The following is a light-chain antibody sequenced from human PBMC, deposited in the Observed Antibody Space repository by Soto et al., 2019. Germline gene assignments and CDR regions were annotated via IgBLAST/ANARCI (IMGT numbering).Light chain of an antibody. CDR3: QHYGTSPT. Sequence: EIVLTQSPGTLSLSPGERATLSCRANQSVTGRFLAWYHQKPGQAPRLLIYGASTRATGIPDRFSGSGSGTDFPLTISRLEPEDFAVYYCQHYGTSPTFGQGTKVEIK. J-gene: IGKJ1*01. V-gene: IGKV3-20*01. CDR1: QSVTGRF. CDR2: GAS.